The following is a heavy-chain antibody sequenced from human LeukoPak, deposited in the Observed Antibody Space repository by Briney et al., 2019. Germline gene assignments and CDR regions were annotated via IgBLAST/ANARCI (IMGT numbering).Heavy chain of an antibody. CDR3: ARAPRTTAAFDC. Sequence: GGSLRLSCAASGFTFDDYGMSWVRQAPGKGLEWVSGINWNGGSTGYADSVKGRFTISRDNAKNSLYLQMNSLRAEDTAVFYCARAPRTTAAFDCWGQGTLVTVSS. V-gene: IGHV3-20*04. CDR1: GFTFDDYG. CDR2: INWNGGST. D-gene: IGHD1-7*01. J-gene: IGHJ4*02.